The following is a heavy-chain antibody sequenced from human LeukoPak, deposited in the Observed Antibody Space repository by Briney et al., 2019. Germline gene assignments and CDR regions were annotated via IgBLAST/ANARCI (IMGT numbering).Heavy chain of an antibody. D-gene: IGHD3-10*01. CDR3: ARFYYSGSGTPDWYFDL. CDR2: IYYTGST. CDR1: GGSIDDYY. V-gene: IGHV4-59*01. J-gene: IGHJ2*01. Sequence: PSETLSLTCTVSGGSIDDYYWSWIRQPPGKGLEWIGYIYYTGSTSYNPSLQSRLTISIDTSKTQFSLRLTSVTAADTAVFFCARFYYSGSGTPDWYFDLWGRGTLVTVSS.